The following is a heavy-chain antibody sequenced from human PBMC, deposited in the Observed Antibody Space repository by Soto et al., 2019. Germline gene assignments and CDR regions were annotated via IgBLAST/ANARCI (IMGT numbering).Heavy chain of an antibody. J-gene: IGHJ4*02. Sequence: QVQLQESGPRLVKPSETLSLTCSVAGDFVSSVSYHWSWIRQSPGRGLEWIGYIYYGGITNYNPSLESRVTMSLDTSNNQFSLNLRSVTASDTAVYYCARQLESTVYNHGGQGTLVTVSS. V-gene: IGHV4-61*01. D-gene: IGHD4-17*01. CDR3: ARQLESTVYNH. CDR2: IYYGGIT. CDR1: GDFVSSVSYH.